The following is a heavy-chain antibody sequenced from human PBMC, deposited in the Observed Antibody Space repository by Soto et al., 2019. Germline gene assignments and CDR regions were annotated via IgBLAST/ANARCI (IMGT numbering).Heavy chain of an antibody. CDR1: GFTFSDYY. D-gene: IGHD3-3*01. V-gene: IGHV3-11*01. CDR2: ISSSGSTI. Sequence: GGSLRLSCAASGFTFSDYYMSWIRQAPGKGLEWVSYISSSGSTIYYADSVKGRFTISRDNAKNSLYLQMNSLRAEDTAVYYCARGSAAVDFWSGGGFYFDYWGQGTLVTVSS. J-gene: IGHJ4*02. CDR3: ARGSAAVDFWSGGGFYFDY.